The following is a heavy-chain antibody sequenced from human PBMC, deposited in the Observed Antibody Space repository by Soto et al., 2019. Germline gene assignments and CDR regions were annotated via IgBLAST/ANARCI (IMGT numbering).Heavy chain of an antibody. CDR1: GDSVSSNSAA. Sequence: PSQALSLTCAISGDSVSSNSAAWNWIRQSPSRGLEWLGRIYYRSKWYNDYAVSVKSRITVNPDTSKNQFSLQLNSVTPEDSAVYFCARAILAGSEWFGMPDSWGQGTLVTSPQ. J-gene: IGHJ4*02. CDR3: ARAILAGSEWFGMPDS. V-gene: IGHV6-1*01. D-gene: IGHD3-10*01. CDR2: IYYRSKWYN.